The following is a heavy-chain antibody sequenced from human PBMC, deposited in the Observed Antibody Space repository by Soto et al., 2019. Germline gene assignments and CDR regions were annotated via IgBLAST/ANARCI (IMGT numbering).Heavy chain of an antibody. CDR2: ISDSGRTI. Sequence: GGSLRLSCAASGFTFSRYEMNWVRQAPGKGLEWISYISDSGRTIYYADSVKGRFTISRDNAKKSLYLQMNSLRAEDTAFYYCARDDETYYVFDYWGQGTLVTVSS. J-gene: IGHJ4*02. D-gene: IGHD3-10*02. V-gene: IGHV3-48*03. CDR1: GFTFSRYE. CDR3: ARDDETYYVFDY.